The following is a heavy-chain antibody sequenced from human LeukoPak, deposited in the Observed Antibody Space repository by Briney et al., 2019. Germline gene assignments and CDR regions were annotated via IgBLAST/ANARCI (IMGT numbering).Heavy chain of an antibody. D-gene: IGHD6-19*01. J-gene: IGHJ4*02. Sequence: GGSLRLSCAASGFTFSSYGMHWVRQAPGKGLEWVAFIRYDGSNKYYADSVKGRFTISRDNSKNTLYLHVNSLRPEDTAVYYCAREVDSSGWYRVFGYWGQGILVTVSS. CDR2: IRYDGSNK. V-gene: IGHV3-30*02. CDR1: GFTFSSYG. CDR3: AREVDSSGWYRVFGY.